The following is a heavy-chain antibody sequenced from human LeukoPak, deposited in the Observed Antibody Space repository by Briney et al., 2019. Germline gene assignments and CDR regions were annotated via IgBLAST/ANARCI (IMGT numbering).Heavy chain of an antibody. CDR2: ISGSNGYT. V-gene: IGHV1-18*01. D-gene: IGHD1-1*01. CDR1: GYTFTSYG. Sequence: ASVKVSCKTSGYTFTSYGINWVRQAPGQGLEWMGWISGSNGYTMYAQKIQGRVTLTTDEPTRTAYMELRSLRSDDTAVYYCARGTEGGIDYYYMDVWGKGTTVTVSS. CDR3: ARGTEGGIDYYYMDV. J-gene: IGHJ6*03.